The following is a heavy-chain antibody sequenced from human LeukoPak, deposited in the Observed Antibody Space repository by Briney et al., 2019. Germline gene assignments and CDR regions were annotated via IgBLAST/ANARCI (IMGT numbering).Heavy chain of an antibody. V-gene: IGHV3-7*01. CDR1: GFTFSSYW. Sequence: GGSLRLSCAASGFTFSSYWMSWVRQAPGKGLEWVANIKQDGSEKHYVDSAKGRFTISRDDAKNSLYLQMNSLRAEDTAVYYCATGTGSYGVPFDYWGRGTLVTVSS. D-gene: IGHD6-19*01. CDR2: IKQDGSEK. J-gene: IGHJ4*02. CDR3: ATGTGSYGVPFDY.